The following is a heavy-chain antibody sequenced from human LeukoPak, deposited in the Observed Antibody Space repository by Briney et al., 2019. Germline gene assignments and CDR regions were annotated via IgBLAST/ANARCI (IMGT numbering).Heavy chain of an antibody. CDR3: ARASSGWNNWFDP. CDR1: GGSISSYY. Sequence: SETLSLTCTVSGGSISSYYWSWIRQPPGKGLEWIGYIYYSGSTNYNPSLKSRVTISVGTPKNQFSLKLSSVTAADTAVYYCARASSGWNNWFDPWGQGTLVTVSS. D-gene: IGHD6-19*01. V-gene: IGHV4-59*01. CDR2: IYYSGST. J-gene: IGHJ5*02.